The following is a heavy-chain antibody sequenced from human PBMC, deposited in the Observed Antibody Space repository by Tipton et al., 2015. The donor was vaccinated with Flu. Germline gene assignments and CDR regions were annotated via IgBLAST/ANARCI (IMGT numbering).Heavy chain of an antibody. CDR3: ARHSTASGYDFWVIDY. CDR1: GDSISSYS. V-gene: IGHV4-59*08. D-gene: IGHD5-12*01. Sequence: TLSLTCTVSGDSISSYSWSWIRQPPGKGLEWIGYIFNTGSTRYNPSLKSRVTISFDTSKDQFSLKLTSVTAADTAVYFCARHSTASGYDFWVIDYWGQGILVTVSS. J-gene: IGHJ4*02. CDR2: IFNTGST.